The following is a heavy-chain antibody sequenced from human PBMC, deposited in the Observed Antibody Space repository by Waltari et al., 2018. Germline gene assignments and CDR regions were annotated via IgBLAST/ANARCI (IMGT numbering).Heavy chain of an antibody. V-gene: IGHV1-2*06. Sequence: QVQLVQSGAEVKKPGASVKVSCKASGYTFTGYYMHWVRQAPGQGLEWRGRINPNSGGTNYAQKFQGRVTMTRDTSISTAYMELSRLRSDDTAVYYCARDLGDYGDFDAFDIWGQGTMVTVSS. CDR3: ARDLGDYGDFDAFDI. CDR2: INPNSGGT. CDR1: GYTFTGYY. J-gene: IGHJ3*02. D-gene: IGHD4-17*01.